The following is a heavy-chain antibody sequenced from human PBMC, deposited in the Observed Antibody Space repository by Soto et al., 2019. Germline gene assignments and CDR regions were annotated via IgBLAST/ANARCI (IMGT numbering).Heavy chain of an antibody. V-gene: IGHV4-4*07. J-gene: IGHJ6*02. CDR1: GGSISSYY. CDR3: ARVDILTVYGCMDV. D-gene: IGHD3-9*01. Sequence: AETLSLTCTVSGGSISSYYWSWIRQPAGKGLEWIGRIYTSGSTNYNPSLKSRVTMSVDTSKNQFSLKLSSVTAADTAVYYCARVDILTVYGCMDVWGQGTTVTVSS. CDR2: IYTSGST.